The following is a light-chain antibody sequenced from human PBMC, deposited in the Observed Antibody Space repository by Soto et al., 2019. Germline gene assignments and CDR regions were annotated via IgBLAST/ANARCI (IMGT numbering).Light chain of an antibody. J-gene: IGKJ1*01. CDR1: QTHLHSNGYNY. CDR3: QQSYSTPWT. Sequence: MTQSPRSLPVTPGEPASISCRSSQTHLHSNGYNYLDWYQQKPGKAPKLLIYAASSLQSGVPSRFSGSGSGTDFTLTISSLQPEDFATYYCQQSYSTPWTFGQGTKVDIK. V-gene: IGKV1-39*01. CDR2: AAS.